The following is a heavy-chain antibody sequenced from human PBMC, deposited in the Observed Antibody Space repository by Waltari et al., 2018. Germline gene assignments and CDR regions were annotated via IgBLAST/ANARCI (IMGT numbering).Heavy chain of an antibody. D-gene: IGHD4-4*01. V-gene: IGHV4-34*01. J-gene: IGHJ4*02. CDR3: ARGGRDNYDGVLDY. Sequence: QVQLQQWGAGLLKPSETLSLTCAVYGGSFSGYYWSWIRQPPGKGLEWMGEINHSGSTNYNPALKRRVTISVDTSKNQFSLKLSSVTAEDTAVYYCARGGRDNYDGVLDYWGQGTLVTVSS. CDR2: INHSGST. CDR1: GGSFSGYY.